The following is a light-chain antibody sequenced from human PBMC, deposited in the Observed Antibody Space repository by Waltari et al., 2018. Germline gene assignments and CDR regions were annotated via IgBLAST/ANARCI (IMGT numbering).Light chain of an antibody. V-gene: IGLV4-69*01. CDR2: VNSDGSH. J-gene: IGLJ2*01. CDR1: SGHNNYA. Sequence: SGHNNYAIAWHQQQPEKGPRYLMKVNSDGSHSKGDGIPDRFSGSSSGAERYLTISSLQPDDDADYYCQTWGAATVVFGGGTKLTVL. CDR3: QTWGAATVV.